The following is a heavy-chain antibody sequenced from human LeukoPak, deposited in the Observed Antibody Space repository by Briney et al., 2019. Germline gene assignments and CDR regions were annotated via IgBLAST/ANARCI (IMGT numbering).Heavy chain of an antibody. CDR2: INHSGST. Sequence: SETLSLTCAVYGGSFSGYYWSWIRQPPGKGLEWIGEINHSGSTNYNPSLKSRVTISVDTSKNQFSPKLSSVTAADTAVYYCARGRTAVAEDYWGQGTLVTVSS. CDR3: ARGRTAVAEDY. D-gene: IGHD6-19*01. CDR1: GGSFSGYY. J-gene: IGHJ4*02. V-gene: IGHV4-34*01.